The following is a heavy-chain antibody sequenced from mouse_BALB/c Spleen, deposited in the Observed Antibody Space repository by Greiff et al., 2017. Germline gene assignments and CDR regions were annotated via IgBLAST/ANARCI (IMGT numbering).Heavy chain of an antibody. CDR1: GYNFTSYW. V-gene: IGHV1-55*01. CDR3: ARSYYRYDWCAY. D-gene: IGHD2-14*01. J-gene: IGHJ3*01. Sequence: QVQLQQPGAELVKPGTSVKLSCKASGYNFTSYWINWVKLRPGQGLEWIGDIYPGSGSTNYNEKFKSKATLTVDTSSSTAYMQLSSLASEDSALYYCARSYYRYDWCAYWGQGTLVTVSA. CDR2: IYPGSGST.